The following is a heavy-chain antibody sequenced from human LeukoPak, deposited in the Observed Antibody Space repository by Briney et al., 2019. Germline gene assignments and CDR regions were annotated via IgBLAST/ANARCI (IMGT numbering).Heavy chain of an antibody. Sequence: SVKVSCKASGGTFGSYAISWVRQAPGQGLEWMGGIIPIFGTANYAQKFQGRVTITTDESTSTAYMELSSLRSEDTAVYYCARDSFPRDYGDPRDYYYYMDVWGKGTTVTVSS. CDR2: IIPIFGTA. CDR1: GGTFGSYA. V-gene: IGHV1-69*05. CDR3: ARDSFPRDYGDPRDYYYYMDV. D-gene: IGHD4-17*01. J-gene: IGHJ6*03.